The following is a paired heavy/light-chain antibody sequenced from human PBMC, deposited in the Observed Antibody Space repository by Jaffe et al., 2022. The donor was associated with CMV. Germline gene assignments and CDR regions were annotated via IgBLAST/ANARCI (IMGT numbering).Light chain of an antibody. CDR2: GAS. V-gene: IGKV3-15*01. CDR1: QSVSSN. J-gene: IGKJ4*01. CDR3: QQYNNWPGA. Sequence: EIVMTQSPATLSVSPGERATLSCRASQSVSSNLAWYQQKPGQAPRLLIYGASTRATGIPARFSGSGSGTEFTLTISSLQSEDFAVYYCQQYNNWPGAFGGGTKVEIK.
Heavy chain of an antibody. V-gene: IGHV3-11*01. Sequence: QVQLVESGGGLVKPGGSLRLSCAASGFTFSDYYMSWIRQAPGKGLEWVSYISSSGSTIYYADSVKGRFTISRDNAKNSLYLQMNSLRAEDTAVYYCARDPRWLQYFADYWGQGTLVTVSS. CDR2: ISSSGSTI. CDR1: GFTFSDYY. CDR3: ARDPRWLQYFADY. J-gene: IGHJ4*02. D-gene: IGHD3-9*01.